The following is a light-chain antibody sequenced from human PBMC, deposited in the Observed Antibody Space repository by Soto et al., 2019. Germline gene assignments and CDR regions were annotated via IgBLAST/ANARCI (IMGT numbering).Light chain of an antibody. J-gene: IGKJ1*01. CDR3: QQYDRSPWT. V-gene: IGKV3-20*01. CDR1: QSVSSSY. Sequence: EIVLTQSPGTLSLSPGERATLSCRASQSVSSSYLAWYQQKPGQAPRLLIYGASSRATDIPDRFSGSASGTDFTLTISRLEPEDFAVYYCQQYDRSPWTFGQGTKVEIK. CDR2: GAS.